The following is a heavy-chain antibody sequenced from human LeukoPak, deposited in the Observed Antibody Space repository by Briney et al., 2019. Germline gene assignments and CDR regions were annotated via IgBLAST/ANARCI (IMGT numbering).Heavy chain of an antibody. D-gene: IGHD6-19*01. CDR3: ARHGSDSALPWYSRGGTEEGWFDP. CDR2: IYYRGNT. CDR1: GGSISSISHY. J-gene: IGHJ5*02. V-gene: IGHV4-39*01. Sequence: KASETLSLTCTVSGGSISSISHYWGWLRQPPGKGLEWIGSIYYRGNTYNHPSLKSRVTISVDTSKNQFSLKLSSVTAADTAVYYCARHGSDSALPWYSRGGTEEGWFDPWGQGTLVTVSS.